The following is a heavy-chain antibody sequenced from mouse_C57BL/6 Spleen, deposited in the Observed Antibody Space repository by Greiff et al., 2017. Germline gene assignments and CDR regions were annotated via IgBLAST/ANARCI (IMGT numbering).Heavy chain of an antibody. D-gene: IGHD2-3*01. V-gene: IGHV1-22*01. CDR1: GYTFTDYN. Sequence: EVQRVESGPELVKPGASVKMSCKASGYTFTDYNMHWVKQSHGKSLEWIGYINPNNGGTSYNQKFKGKATLTVNKSSSTAYMELRSLTSEDSAVYYCARPLYDGYYDFDYWGQGTTLTVSS. CDR3: ARPLYDGYYDFDY. J-gene: IGHJ2*01. CDR2: INPNNGGT.